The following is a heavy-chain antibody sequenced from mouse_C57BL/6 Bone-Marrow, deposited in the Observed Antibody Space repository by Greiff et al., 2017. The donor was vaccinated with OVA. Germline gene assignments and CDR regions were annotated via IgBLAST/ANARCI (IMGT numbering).Heavy chain of an antibody. Sequence: EVKVVESGEGLVKPGGSLKLSCAASGFTFSSYAMSWVRQTPEKRLEWVAYISSGGDYIYYADTVKGRFTISRDNARNTLYLQMSSLKSEDTAMYYCTRGSLYYSNLYYAMDYWGQGTSVTVSS. CDR2: ISSGGDYI. CDR3: TRGSLYYSNLYYAMDY. V-gene: IGHV5-9-1*02. CDR1: GFTFSSYA. J-gene: IGHJ4*01. D-gene: IGHD2-5*01.